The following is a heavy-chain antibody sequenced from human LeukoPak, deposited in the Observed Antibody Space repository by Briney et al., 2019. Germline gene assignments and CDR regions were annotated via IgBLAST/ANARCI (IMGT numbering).Heavy chain of an antibody. CDR1: GFTFSSYA. CDR3: ARASGEGSGWHTYPSY. CDR2: ISYDGSNK. Sequence: GGSLRLSCAASGFTFSSYAMHWVRQAPGKGLEWVAVISYDGSNKYYADSVKGRFTISRDNSKNTLYLQMNSLRAEDTAVYYCARASGEGSGWHTYPSYWGQGTLVTVSS. J-gene: IGHJ4*02. V-gene: IGHV3-30-3*01. D-gene: IGHD6-19*01.